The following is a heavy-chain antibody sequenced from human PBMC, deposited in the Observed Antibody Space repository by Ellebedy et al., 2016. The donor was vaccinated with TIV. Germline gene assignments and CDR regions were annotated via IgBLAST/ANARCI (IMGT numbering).Heavy chain of an antibody. CDR1: GFSLSTTGVG. J-gene: IGHJ4*02. CDR2: IYWHDVT. V-gene: IGHV2-5*01. CDR3: VHLNSTNYFHY. D-gene: IGHD4-11*01. Sequence: SGPTLVKPTQTLTLTCNLCGFSLSTTGVGVGWVRQPPGKALACLELIYWHDVTRYIPSLKSRLTITQDTSKNQLVLPMTNMNPVDTATYLSVHLNSTNYFHYWGQGTLVTVSS.